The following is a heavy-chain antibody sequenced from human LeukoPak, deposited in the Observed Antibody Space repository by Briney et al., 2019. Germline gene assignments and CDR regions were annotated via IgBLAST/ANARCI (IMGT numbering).Heavy chain of an antibody. J-gene: IGHJ5*02. CDR2: IYHSGST. CDR1: GGSISSGGYS. V-gene: IGHV4-30-2*01. D-gene: IGHD3-22*01. CDR3: ARILLYDSSGYWFDP. Sequence: SETLSLTCAVSGGSISSGGYSWSWIRQPPGKGLEWIGYIYHSGSTYYNPSLKSRVTISVVTSKSQFSLRLSSVTAADTAVYYCARILLYDSSGYWFDPWGQGTLVTVSS.